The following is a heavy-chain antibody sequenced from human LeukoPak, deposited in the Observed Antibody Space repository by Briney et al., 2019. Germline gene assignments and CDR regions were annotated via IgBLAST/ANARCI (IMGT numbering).Heavy chain of an antibody. CDR3: ASHYKTTGSNPQPDY. V-gene: IGHV3-30*02. CDR1: GFTFSSYG. CDR2: IRYDGSNK. J-gene: IGHJ4*02. Sequence: PGGSLRLSCAASGFTFSSYGMHWVRQAPGKGLEWVAFIRYDGSNKYYADSVKGRFTISRDNSKNTLYLQMSSLRTEDTAVYFCASHYKTTGSNPQPDYWGQGTLVTVSS. D-gene: IGHD4-11*01.